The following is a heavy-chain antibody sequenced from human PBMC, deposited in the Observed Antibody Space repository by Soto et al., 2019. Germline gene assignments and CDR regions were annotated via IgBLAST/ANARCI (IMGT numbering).Heavy chain of an antibody. CDR1: GFDLGSFG. V-gene: IGHV3-30*18. Sequence: GGSLRLSCAASGFDLGSFGIDWVRQAPGRGLDWVAVISHDGNERKYADSVKGLFTISTHNSNDTLYLQMYSLRPDHTAIYYRAKDVEKQQLDDHIDYWGQGSLVTVSS. CDR3: AKDVEKQQLDDHIDY. D-gene: IGHD6-13*01. J-gene: IGHJ4*02. CDR2: ISHDGNER.